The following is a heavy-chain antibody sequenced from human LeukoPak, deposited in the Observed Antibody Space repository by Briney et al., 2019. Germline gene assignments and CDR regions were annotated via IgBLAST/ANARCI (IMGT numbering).Heavy chain of an antibody. J-gene: IGHJ4*02. CDR3: SRSLDY. Sequence: GGSLRLSCVASGFPFSGYWMDWVRLAPGKGMEWVANINQDGTNQYYAASVKGRFSISRDNARNSLYLQMNSLRAEDTGVYYCSRSLDYLGQGALVTVSS. CDR1: GFPFSGYW. V-gene: IGHV3-7*01. CDR2: INQDGTNQ.